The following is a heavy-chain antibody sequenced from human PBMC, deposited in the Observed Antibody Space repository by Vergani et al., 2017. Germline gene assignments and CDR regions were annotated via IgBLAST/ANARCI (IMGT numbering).Heavy chain of an antibody. CDR2: IVVGSGNT. V-gene: IGHV1-58*02. CDR1: GFTFTSSA. D-gene: IGHD5-24*01. Sequence: QMQLVQSGPEVKKPGTSVKVSRKASGFTFTSSAMQWVRQARGQRLEWIGWIVVGSGNTNYAQKFQERVTITRDMSTSTAYMELSSLRSEDTAVYYCAADSGMATITGWYFDLWGRGTLVTVSS. CDR3: AADSGMATITGWYFDL. J-gene: IGHJ2*01.